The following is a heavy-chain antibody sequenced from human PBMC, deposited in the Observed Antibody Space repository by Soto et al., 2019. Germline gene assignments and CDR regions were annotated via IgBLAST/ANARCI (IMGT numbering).Heavy chain of an antibody. V-gene: IGHV4-59*08. Sequence: SETLSLTCTVSGGSITNYYWSWIRQPPGKRLEWIGYIYDDGSTTYNPSLNSRVTISVDTSKHQFSLKLSSVTAADTAVYYCARHISGSYSSGYFDYWGQGTLVTVSS. J-gene: IGHJ4*02. CDR1: GGSITNYY. CDR3: ARHISGSYSSGYFDY. CDR2: IYDDGST. D-gene: IGHD6-6*01.